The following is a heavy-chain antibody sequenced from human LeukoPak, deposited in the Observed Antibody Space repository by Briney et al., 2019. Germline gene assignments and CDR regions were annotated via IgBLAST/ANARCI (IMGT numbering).Heavy chain of an antibody. Sequence: GGSLRLSCAASGFTLSSYSMNWVRQAPGKGLVWVSYISSSSSTIYYADSVKGRFTISRDNAKNSVYLQMNSLRAEDTAVYYCARDVGATGFYYFDYWGQGTLVTVSS. D-gene: IGHD1-26*01. CDR2: ISSSSSTI. CDR1: GFTLSSYS. J-gene: IGHJ4*02. CDR3: ARDVGATGFYYFDY. V-gene: IGHV3-48*01.